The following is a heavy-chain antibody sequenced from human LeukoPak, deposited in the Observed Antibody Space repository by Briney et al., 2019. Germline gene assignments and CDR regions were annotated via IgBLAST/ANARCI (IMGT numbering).Heavy chain of an antibody. CDR1: GFTFSDYY. V-gene: IGHV3-11*01. D-gene: IGHD6-19*01. Sequence: GGSLRLSCAASGFTFSDYYMSWIRQAPGKGLERVSYISNTASPIYYADSMKGRFTISRDNPKNSLFLQMNSLRAEDTAVYYCARVRRSNGWYFDYWGQGTLVTASS. CDR2: ISNTASPI. CDR3: ARVRRSNGWYFDY. J-gene: IGHJ4*02.